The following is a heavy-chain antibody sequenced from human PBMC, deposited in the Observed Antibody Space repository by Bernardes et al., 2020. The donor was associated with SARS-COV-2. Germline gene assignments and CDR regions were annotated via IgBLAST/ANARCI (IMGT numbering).Heavy chain of an antibody. CDR1: GFNFGGYS. J-gene: IGHJ4*02. CDR2: IYGGGDAT. D-gene: IGHD5-12*01. V-gene: IGHV3-23*01. CDR3: AKDKVPDGRWDIDY. Sequence: VGSLILSCAGSGFNFGGYSMNWVRQPPGKGLEWVSSIYGGGDATFYADSVKGRFTISRDNSKNTVFLQMNNLRVDDTAVYFCAKDKVPDGRWDIDYWGQGTLVTVSS.